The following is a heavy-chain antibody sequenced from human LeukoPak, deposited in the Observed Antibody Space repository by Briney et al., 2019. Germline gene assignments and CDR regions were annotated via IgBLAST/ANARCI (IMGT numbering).Heavy chain of an antibody. Sequence: GESLKISCKGSGYTFAGYWIAWVRQMPGKGLEWMGIIYPGDSDTRYSPSFQGQVTISADKSITTAYLQWSSLKASDTAMYYCARLTSSWSFDYWGQGTLVTVSS. CDR2: IYPGDSDT. CDR3: ARLTSSWSFDY. J-gene: IGHJ4*02. D-gene: IGHD6-13*01. CDR1: GYTFAGYW. V-gene: IGHV5-51*01.